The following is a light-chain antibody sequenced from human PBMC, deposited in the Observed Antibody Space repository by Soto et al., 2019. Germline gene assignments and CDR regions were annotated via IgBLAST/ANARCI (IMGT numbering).Light chain of an antibody. CDR3: CSYAGIYTVV. CDR1: SSDVGGYHY. Sequence: QSALTQPRSVSGSPGQSVTIACTGTSSDVGGYHYVSWYQHHPGKAPKLMIFNVNERPSGVPARFSGSKSGNTASLTISGLQAEDEADYYCCSYAGIYTVVFGGGTKLTVL. V-gene: IGLV2-11*01. J-gene: IGLJ2*01. CDR2: NVN.